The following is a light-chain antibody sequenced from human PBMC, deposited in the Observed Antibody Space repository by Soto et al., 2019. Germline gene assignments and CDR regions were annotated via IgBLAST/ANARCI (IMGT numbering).Light chain of an antibody. CDR3: QQLNTFPVT. CDR2: AAS. Sequence: IQLTQSPSSLSASVGDRGTITCRASQGISRYSSWYQQKPGRAPKLLISAASTLQSGVPARFSGSGSGTNFTLSITSLQPEDFATYYCQQLNTFPVTFGGGTKVDI. V-gene: IGKV1-9*01. J-gene: IGKJ4*01. CDR1: QGISRY.